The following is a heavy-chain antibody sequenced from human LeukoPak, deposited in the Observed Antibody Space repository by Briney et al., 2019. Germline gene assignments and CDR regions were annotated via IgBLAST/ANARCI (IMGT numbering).Heavy chain of an antibody. Sequence: SETLSLTCTVSGGSISSYYWSWLRQPPGQGLEWIGYIYYSGSTNYNPSLKSRVTISVDTSKNQFSLKMSSLTAADTAVYYCARAPYYYGSGSYFHDAFDIWGQGTMVTVSS. J-gene: IGHJ3*02. D-gene: IGHD3-10*01. CDR3: ARAPYYYGSGSYFHDAFDI. CDR2: IYYSGST. CDR1: GGSISSYY. V-gene: IGHV4-59*01.